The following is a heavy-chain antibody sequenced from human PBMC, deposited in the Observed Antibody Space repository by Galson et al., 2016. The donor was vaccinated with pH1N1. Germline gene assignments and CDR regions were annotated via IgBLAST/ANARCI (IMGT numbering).Heavy chain of an antibody. CDR3: ARDRTGYGDYSQDFEH. CDR2: ISGTGRYT. V-gene: IGHV3-23*01. J-gene: IGHJ4*02. D-gene: IGHD4-17*01. CDR1: GFTFSHYA. Sequence: SLRLSCAASGFTFSHYAMSWVRRAPGKGLEWVSGISGTGRYTYYGDSVKGRFTISRDNSKNTLYLQLNSLRAEDTAVYYCARDRTGYGDYSQDFEHWGQGTLVSVSS.